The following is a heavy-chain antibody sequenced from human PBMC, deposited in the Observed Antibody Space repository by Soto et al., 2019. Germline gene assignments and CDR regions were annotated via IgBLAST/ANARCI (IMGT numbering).Heavy chain of an antibody. CDR2: IYYSGST. Sequence: AETLSLTCTVSGVSISSYYWSWIRQPPGKGLEWIGYIYYSGSTNYNPSLKSRVTISVDTSKNQFSLKLSSVTAADTAVYYCAATYCGGDCYPEYFQHWGQGTLVTVSS. CDR1: GVSISSYY. D-gene: IGHD2-21*02. V-gene: IGHV4-59*01. J-gene: IGHJ1*01. CDR3: AATYCGGDCYPEYFQH.